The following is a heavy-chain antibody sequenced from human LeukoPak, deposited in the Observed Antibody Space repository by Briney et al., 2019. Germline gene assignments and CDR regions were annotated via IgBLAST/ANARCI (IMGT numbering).Heavy chain of an antibody. CDR2: ISSDGRDK. Sequence: QPGRSLRLSCAASGFTFSSYAIHWVRQAPDKGLEWLAVISSDGRDKHHADSVKGRFTISRDNSKNTLYLQTNSLRAEDTAVHYCAKDLRRIAAYYFDYWGQGTLVTVSS. D-gene: IGHD6-25*01. J-gene: IGHJ4*02. CDR3: AKDLRRIAAYYFDY. CDR1: GFTFSSYA. V-gene: IGHV3-30*18.